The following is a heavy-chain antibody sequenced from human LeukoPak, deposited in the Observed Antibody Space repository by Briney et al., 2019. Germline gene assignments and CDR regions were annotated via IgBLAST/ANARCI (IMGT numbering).Heavy chain of an antibody. V-gene: IGHV3-15*01. J-gene: IGHJ3*02. CDR3: TTDITSYYGSGTPTPYDAFDI. Sequence: KPGGSLRLSCAASGFTFSNAWMSWVRQAPGKGLEGVGRIKSKTDGGTTDYAAPVKGRFTISRDDSKNTLYLQMNSLKTEDTAVYYCTTDITSYYGSGTPTPYDAFDIWGQGTMVTVSS. D-gene: IGHD3-10*01. CDR1: GFTFSNAW. CDR2: IKSKTDGGTT.